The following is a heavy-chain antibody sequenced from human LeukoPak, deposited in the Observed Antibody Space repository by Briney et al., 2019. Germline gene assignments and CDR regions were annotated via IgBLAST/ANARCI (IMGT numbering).Heavy chain of an antibody. Sequence: SETLSLTCAVYGGSFSGYYWSWIRQPPGKGLEWIGEINHSGSTNYNPSLKSRVTISVDTSKNQFSLKLSFVTAADTAVYYCARGQRGSYYPRSNYYYYYMDVWGKGTTVTVSS. CDR3: ARGQRGSYYPRSNYYYYYMDV. V-gene: IGHV4-34*01. CDR2: INHSGST. D-gene: IGHD1-26*01. J-gene: IGHJ6*03. CDR1: GGSFSGYY.